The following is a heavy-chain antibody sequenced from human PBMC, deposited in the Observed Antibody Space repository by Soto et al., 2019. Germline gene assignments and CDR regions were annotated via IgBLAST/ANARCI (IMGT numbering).Heavy chain of an antibody. CDR1: GFTFSSYA. D-gene: IGHD3-10*01. CDR2: ISGSGGST. CDR3: AKAGGELLWFGELLHFDC. J-gene: IGHJ4*02. Sequence: EVQLLESGGGLVQPGGSLRLSCAASGFTFSSYAMSWVRQAPGKGLEWVSAISGSGGSTYYADSVKGRFTISRDNSKNTLYLQMNSLRAEDTAVYYCAKAGGELLWFGELLHFDCWGQGTLVTVSS. V-gene: IGHV3-23*01.